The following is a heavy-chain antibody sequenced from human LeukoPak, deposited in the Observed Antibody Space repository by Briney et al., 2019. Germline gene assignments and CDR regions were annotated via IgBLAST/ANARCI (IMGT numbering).Heavy chain of an antibody. D-gene: IGHD5-12*01. V-gene: IGHV3-23*01. CDR2: IVGSGGRT. J-gene: IGHJ3*02. CDR1: GFTFSHYA. Sequence: LPGGSLRLSGAASGFTFSHYAMSWVRQTPGKGLEWVSSIVGSGGRTYYADSVKGRFTISRDNSKNTLYLQMNSLRTDDTAVYYCAKVRGYSGPGAFDIWGQGTMVTVSS. CDR3: AKVRGYSGPGAFDI.